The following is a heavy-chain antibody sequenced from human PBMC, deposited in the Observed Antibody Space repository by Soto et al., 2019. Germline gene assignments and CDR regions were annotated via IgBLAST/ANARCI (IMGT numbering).Heavy chain of an antibody. CDR2: ISSSGTTI. Sequence: PGGALRLSCAASGFTFSDHYMSWIRQAPGKGPEWVSYISSSGTTIYYADSVKGRFTISRDNAKNSLYLQLNSLRAEDTAVYYCARESSSSWFVDFWGQGTLVTVSS. J-gene: IGHJ4*02. V-gene: IGHV3-11*01. D-gene: IGHD6-13*01. CDR3: ARESSSSWFVDF. CDR1: GFTFSDHY.